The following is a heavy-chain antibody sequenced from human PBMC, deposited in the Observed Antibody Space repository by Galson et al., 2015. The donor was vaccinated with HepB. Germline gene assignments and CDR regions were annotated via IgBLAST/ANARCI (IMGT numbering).Heavy chain of an antibody. CDR3: ARGASGITYTLDV. D-gene: IGHD1-20*01. Sequence: SVKVSCKASGYTFSDYYIHWVRQAPGQGLEWMGRINPKSAVTNCAQTFRGRVTMTRDTSIGTAYMDLSGLTSDDTAFYYCARGASGITYTLDVWGQGTTVTVSS. CDR1: GYTFSDYY. V-gene: IGHV1-2*06. J-gene: IGHJ6*02. CDR2: INPKSAVT.